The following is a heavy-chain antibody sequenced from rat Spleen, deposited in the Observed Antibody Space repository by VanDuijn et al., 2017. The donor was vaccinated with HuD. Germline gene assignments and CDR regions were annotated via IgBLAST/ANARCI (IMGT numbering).Heavy chain of an antibody. CDR3: TGPFDY. CDR2: ITNGGGRL. CDR1: GFIFKDYW. J-gene: IGHJ2*01. V-gene: IGHV5-31*01. Sequence: VKMVESGGGLVQPGRSLKLSCVASGFIFKDYWMTWIRQAPGKGLEWVASITNGGGRLYYSDSVKGRFNISRENAKSTLYLQMNSLRSEDTATYYCTGPFDYWGQGVMVTVSS.